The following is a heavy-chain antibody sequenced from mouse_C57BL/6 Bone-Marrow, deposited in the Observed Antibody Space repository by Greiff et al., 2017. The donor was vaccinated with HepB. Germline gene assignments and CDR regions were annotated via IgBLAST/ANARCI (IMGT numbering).Heavy chain of an antibody. CDR2: IYPGSGNT. D-gene: IGHD1-1*01. CDR1: GYTFTDYY. J-gene: IGHJ2*01. V-gene: IGHV1-76*01. CDR3: ARNYYGSPLGY. Sequence: QVQLQQSGAELVRPGASVKLSCKASGYTFTDYYINWVKQRPGQGLEWIARIYPGSGNTYYNEKFKGKATLTAEKSSSTAYMQLSSLTSEDSAVYFCARNYYGSPLGYWGQGTTLTVSS.